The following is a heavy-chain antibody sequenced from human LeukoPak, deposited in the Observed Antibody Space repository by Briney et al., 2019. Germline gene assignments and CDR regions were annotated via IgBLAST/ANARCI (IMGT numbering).Heavy chain of an antibody. CDR2: IYYSGST. CDR1: GGSISSYY. D-gene: IGHD2-15*01. CDR3: ASDAYCSGGSCYPEYFQH. J-gene: IGHJ1*01. Sequence: SETLSLTCTVSGGSISSYYWSWIRQPPGKGLEWIGYIYYSGSTNYNSSLKSRVTISVDTSKNQFSLKLSSVTAADTAVYYCASDAYCSGGSCYPEYFQHWGQGTLVTVSS. V-gene: IGHV4-59*01.